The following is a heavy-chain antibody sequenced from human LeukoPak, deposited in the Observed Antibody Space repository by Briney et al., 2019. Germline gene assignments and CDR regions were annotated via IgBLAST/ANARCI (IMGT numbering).Heavy chain of an antibody. CDR1: GYTFTSYY. D-gene: IGHD2-15*01. CDR3: AREGYHYYGMDV. Sequence: ASVKVSCKASGYTFTSYYMHWVRQAPGHGLEWMGVINPSGGSTTYAQKFQGRVIMTRDASTTTVHVELSSLGSEDTAVYYCAREGYHYYGMDVWGQGTTVTVSS. CDR2: INPSGGST. V-gene: IGHV1-46*01. J-gene: IGHJ6*02.